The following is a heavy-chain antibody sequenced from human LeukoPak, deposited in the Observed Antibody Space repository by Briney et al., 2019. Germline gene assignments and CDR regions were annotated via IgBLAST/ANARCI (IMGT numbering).Heavy chain of an antibody. V-gene: IGHV3-74*01. J-gene: IGHJ4*02. D-gene: IGHD6-13*01. CDR1: GFSFSSYW. CDR3: ARFIAAPYYFDY. Sequence: GGSLRLSCAASGFSFSSYWMHWVRQAPGKGLVWVSRINSDGSSTSYADSVKGRFTISRDNAKNSLYLQMNSLRAEDTAVYYCARFIAAPYYFDYWGRGTLVTVSS. CDR2: INSDGSST.